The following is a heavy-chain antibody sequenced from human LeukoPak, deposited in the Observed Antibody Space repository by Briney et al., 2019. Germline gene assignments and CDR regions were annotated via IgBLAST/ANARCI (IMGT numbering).Heavy chain of an antibody. V-gene: IGHV4-61*01. CDR2: LYSTESP. CDR3: ARFKSGGWSYFDS. D-gene: IGHD4-23*01. CDR1: GASLTNPTYY. J-gene: IGHJ4*02. Sequence: NPSETLSLTCTVSGASLTNPTYYQWSWIQQAPGKGLELIGSLYSTESPKFNTSLRSRVTMSLDTSKNQFSLKLSSVTAEDSAVYYCARFKSGGWSYFDSWGQGTPVTVSS.